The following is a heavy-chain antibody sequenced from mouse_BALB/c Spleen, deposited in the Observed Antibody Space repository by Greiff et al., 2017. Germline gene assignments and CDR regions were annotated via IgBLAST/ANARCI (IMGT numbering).Heavy chain of an antibody. V-gene: IGHV14-3*02. Sequence: EVKLVESGAELVKPGASVKLSCTASGFNIKDTYMHWVKQRPEQGLEWIGRIDPANGNTKYDPKFQGKATITADTSSNTAYLQLSSLTSEDTAVYYCASPYSLLRLRGFAYWGQGTLVTVSA. CDR1: GFNIKDTY. J-gene: IGHJ3*01. D-gene: IGHD1-2*01. CDR3: ASPYSLLRLRGFAY. CDR2: IDPANGNT.